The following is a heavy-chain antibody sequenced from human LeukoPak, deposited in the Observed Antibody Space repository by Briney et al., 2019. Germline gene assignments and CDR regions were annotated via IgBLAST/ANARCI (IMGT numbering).Heavy chain of an antibody. D-gene: IGHD2-2*01. CDR1: GGTFSSYA. CDR2: IIPIFGTA. V-gene: IGHV1-69*13. J-gene: IGHJ6*03. CDR3: ARGGSAAIPTPYYYYMDV. Sequence: SVKVSCKASGGTFSSYAISWVRQAPGQGLEWMGGIIPIFGTANYAQKFQGRVTITADESTSTAYMELSSLRSEDTAVYYCARGGSAAIPTPYYYYMDVWGKGTTVTVSS.